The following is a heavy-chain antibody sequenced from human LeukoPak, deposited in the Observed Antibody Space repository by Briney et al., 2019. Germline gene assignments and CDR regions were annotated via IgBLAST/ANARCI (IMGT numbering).Heavy chain of an antibody. Sequence: GGSLRLPCAASGFIFSNYAMTWARLTPGKGLEWVSAISGSGGTTYYADSVKGRFTISRDSSTNTLYLQLSSLRAEDTAIYYCARGGSVFAYFFDYWGQGTLVTVSS. CDR1: GFIFSNYA. CDR2: ISGSGGTT. CDR3: ARGGSVFAYFFDY. J-gene: IGHJ4*02. V-gene: IGHV3-23*01. D-gene: IGHD3-10*01.